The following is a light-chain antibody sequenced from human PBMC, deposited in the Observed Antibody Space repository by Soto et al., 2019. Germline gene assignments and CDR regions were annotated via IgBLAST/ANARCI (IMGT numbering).Light chain of an antibody. CDR1: QTVSSSY. V-gene: IGKV3-20*01. Sequence: EIVLTQSPGTLTLSPGERATPSCGPSQTVSSSYLAWYKQKPGQAPRLVIDGASSRATGIPDRFSGSGSVTDFTLTISRLEPEDFAVYYCQQYGSAPGTFGQGTKVDIK. CDR3: QQYGSAPGT. J-gene: IGKJ1*01. CDR2: GAS.